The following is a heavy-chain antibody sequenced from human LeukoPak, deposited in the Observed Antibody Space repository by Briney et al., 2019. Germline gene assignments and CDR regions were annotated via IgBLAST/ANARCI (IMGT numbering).Heavy chain of an antibody. V-gene: IGHV1-18*01. CDR3: AKDRRGSRRSLDV. CDR1: GYTFSTHG. CDR2: ILPYSGNT. D-gene: IGHD3-16*01. J-gene: IGHJ6*02. Sequence: ASVRVSCKASGYTFSTHGISWVRQAPGQGLEWMGWILPYSGNTNYAQKLQGRVSVTTDTSTTTAYMELRSLTSDDTAVYYCAKDRRGSRRSLDVWGQGTAL.